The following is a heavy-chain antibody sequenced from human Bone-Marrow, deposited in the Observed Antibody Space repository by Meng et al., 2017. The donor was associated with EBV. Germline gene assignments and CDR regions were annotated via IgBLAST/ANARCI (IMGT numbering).Heavy chain of an antibody. D-gene: IGHD5-12*01. J-gene: IGHJ4*02. V-gene: IGHV1-69*14. CDR2: ITPVFGVA. CDR1: GDSFNNFG. CDR3: VRDLWLRIGECV. Sequence: QGQLVHSGTEVKKPGSSVKVACKGSGDSFNNFGISWVRQAPGQGLEWMEDITPVFGVANYAESFQGRVTISADTSTRTTYMDLSSLRSDDTAVYYYVRDLWLRIGECVWGQGTLVTVSS.